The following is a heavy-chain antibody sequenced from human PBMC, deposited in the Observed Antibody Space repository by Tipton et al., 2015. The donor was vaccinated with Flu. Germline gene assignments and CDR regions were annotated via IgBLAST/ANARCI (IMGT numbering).Heavy chain of an antibody. V-gene: IGHV3-64*01. Sequence: SLRLSCAASGFTFSSYAMHWVRQAPGKGLEYVSAISSNGGSTYYANSVKGRFTISRDNSKNTLYLQMNSLKTEDTAVYYCTTDALGVWYYFDYWGQGTLVTVSS. D-gene: IGHD1-26*01. CDR2: ISSNGGST. CDR1: GFTFSSYA. CDR3: TTDALGVWYYFDY. J-gene: IGHJ4*02.